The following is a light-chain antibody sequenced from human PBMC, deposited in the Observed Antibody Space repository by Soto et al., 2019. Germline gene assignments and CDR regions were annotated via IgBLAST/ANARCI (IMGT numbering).Light chain of an antibody. J-gene: IGKJ1*01. V-gene: IGKV3-20*01. CDR2: GAS. CDR3: QQYGSSGT. CDR1: QSVSNNY. Sequence: EIALTQSPGTLSLSPGERATLSCRASQSVSNNYLAWYQQKPGQAPRLLIYGASNRATGIQDSFSGSGSGTEFTLTIRRLEPEDFAVYYCQQYGSSGTCGQGTKVDIK.